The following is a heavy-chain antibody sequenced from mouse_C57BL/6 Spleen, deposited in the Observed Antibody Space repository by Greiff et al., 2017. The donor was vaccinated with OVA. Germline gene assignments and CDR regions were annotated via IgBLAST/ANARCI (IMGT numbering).Heavy chain of an antibody. CDR2: INPNNGGT. D-gene: IGHD1-1*01. J-gene: IGHJ4*01. CDR1: GYTFTDYN. V-gene: IGHV1-18*01. Sequence: VQLQQSGPELVKPGASVKIPCKASGYTFTDYNMDWVKQSHGKSLEWIGDINPNNGGTIYNQKFKGKATLTVDKSSSTAYMELRSLTSEDTAVYYCARNYGGAMDYWGQGTSVTVSS. CDR3: ARNYGGAMDY.